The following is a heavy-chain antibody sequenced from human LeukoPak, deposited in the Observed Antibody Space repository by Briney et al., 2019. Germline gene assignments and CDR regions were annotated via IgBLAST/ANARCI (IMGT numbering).Heavy chain of an antibody. D-gene: IGHD1-26*01. CDR3: ARSRDPDSGSPDYY. Sequence: SSVKVSRKASGGTFGSYAISWVRQAPGQGLEWVGGIIPIFGTANYAQKFQGRVTITTDESTSTAYMELSSLRSEHTAVSYCARSRDPDSGSPDYYWGQGTLVTVSS. J-gene: IGHJ4*02. CDR1: GGTFGSYA. V-gene: IGHV1-69*05. CDR2: IIPIFGTA.